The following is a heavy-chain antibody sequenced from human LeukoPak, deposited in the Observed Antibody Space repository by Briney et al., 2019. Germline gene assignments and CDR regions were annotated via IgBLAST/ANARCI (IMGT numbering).Heavy chain of an antibody. CDR2: IYYSGST. CDR1: GGSISSSSYY. J-gene: IGHJ5*02. V-gene: IGHV4-39*01. D-gene: IGHD6-6*01. Sequence: SETLSLTCTVSGGSISSSSYYWGWIRQPPGKGLEWIGSIYYSGSTYYNPSLKSRVTISVDTSKNQFSLKLSSVTAADTAVYYCASDEGSSSSWNFNRFDPWGQGTLVTVSS. CDR3: ASDEGSSSSWNFNRFDP.